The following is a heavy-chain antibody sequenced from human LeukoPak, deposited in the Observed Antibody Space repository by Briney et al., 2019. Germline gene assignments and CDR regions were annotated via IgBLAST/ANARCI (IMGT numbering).Heavy chain of an antibody. CDR3: ARVPDLGGVTVTEGWFDP. Sequence: GASVKVSCKASGYTFTSYGISWVRQAPGQGLEWMGWISAYNGNTNYAQKLQGRATMTTVTSTSTAYMELRSLRSDDTAVYYCARVPDLGGVTVTEGWFDPWGQGTLVTVSS. CDR2: ISAYNGNT. V-gene: IGHV1-18*01. D-gene: IGHD4-17*01. J-gene: IGHJ5*02. CDR1: GYTFTSYG.